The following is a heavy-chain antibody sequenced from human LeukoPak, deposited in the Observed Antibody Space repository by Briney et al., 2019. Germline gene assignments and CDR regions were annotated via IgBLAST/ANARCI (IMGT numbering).Heavy chain of an antibody. J-gene: IGHJ6*03. V-gene: IGHV1-2*02. CDR3: ARGALLWRDYYYYYYMDV. Sequence: ASVKVSCKASGYTFTGYYMHWVRQAPGQGLEWMGWINPNSGGTNYAQKFQGRVTMTRDTSISTAYMELSRLRPDDTAVYYCARGALLWRDYYYYYYMDVWGKGTTVTVSS. CDR2: INPNSGGT. D-gene: IGHD1-26*01. CDR1: GYTFTGYY.